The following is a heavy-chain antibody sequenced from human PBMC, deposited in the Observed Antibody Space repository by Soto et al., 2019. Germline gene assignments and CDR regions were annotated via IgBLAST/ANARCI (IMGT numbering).Heavy chain of an antibody. CDR1: GFTVSSHY. Sequence: SGGSLRLSCAASGFTVSSHYMSWVRQAPGKGLEWVSVIYSGGSTYYADSVKGRFTISRDNSKNTLYLQMNSLRAEDTAVYYCARDRDCSSTSCPVHYWGQGTLVTVSS. J-gene: IGHJ4*02. CDR2: IYSGGST. D-gene: IGHD2-2*01. V-gene: IGHV3-53*01. CDR3: ARDRDCSSTSCPVHY.